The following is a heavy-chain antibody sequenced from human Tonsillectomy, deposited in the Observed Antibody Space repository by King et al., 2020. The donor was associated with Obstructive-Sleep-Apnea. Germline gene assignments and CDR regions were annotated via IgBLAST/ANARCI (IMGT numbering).Heavy chain of an antibody. CDR2: ISGSGDSP. Sequence: VQLVESGGGLVQPGGSLRLSCAASRFTFSSYAMDWVRQAPGKGLEGVSTISGSGDSPYYADSVKGRFTISRDNSKNTLYLQMNSLRAEDTAVYYCAKQNSGWYSGFDYWGQGTLVTVSS. CDR1: RFTFSSYA. J-gene: IGHJ4*02. CDR3: AKQNSGWYSGFDY. D-gene: IGHD6-19*01. V-gene: IGHV3-23*04.